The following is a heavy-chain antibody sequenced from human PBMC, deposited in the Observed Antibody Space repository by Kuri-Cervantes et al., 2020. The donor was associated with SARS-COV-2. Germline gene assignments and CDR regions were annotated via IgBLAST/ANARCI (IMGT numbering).Heavy chain of an antibody. V-gene: IGHV1-46*01. CDR1: GYTFTSYY. CDR3: ARDIEQLVLFYYYMDV. Sequence: ASVKVSCKASGYTFTSYYMHWVRQAPGQGLEWMGIINPSGGSTSYAQKFQGRVTMTRDTSTSTVYMELSSLRSEDTAVYYCARDIEQLVLFYYYMDVWGKGTTVTVSS. D-gene: IGHD6-6*01. CDR2: INPSGGST. J-gene: IGHJ6*03.